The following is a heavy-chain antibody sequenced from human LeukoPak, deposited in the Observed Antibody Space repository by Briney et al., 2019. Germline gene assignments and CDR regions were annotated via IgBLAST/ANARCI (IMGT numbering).Heavy chain of an antibody. J-gene: IGHJ5*02. CDR3: ARDYYGSGSPLGVLGFDP. CDR1: GGSISSGDYY. D-gene: IGHD3-10*01. Sequence: PSQTLSLTCTVSGGSISSGDYYWSWIRQPPGKGLEWIGYIYYSGSTYYNPSLKSRVTISVDTSKNQFSLKLSSVTAADTAVYYCARDYYGSGSPLGVLGFDPWGQGTLVTVSS. V-gene: IGHV4-30-4*01. CDR2: IYYSGST.